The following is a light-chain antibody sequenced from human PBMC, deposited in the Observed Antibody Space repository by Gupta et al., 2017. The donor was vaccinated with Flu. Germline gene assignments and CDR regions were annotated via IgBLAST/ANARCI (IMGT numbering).Light chain of an antibody. CDR3: RQDDSYPWT. V-gene: IGKV1-17*01. Sequence: DIQLTQSPSSLSASVGDRVTITCRASQDIRNDLGWYQQKPGKAPKRLIYAASNLQSGVSSRFSGSGSGTEFTLTVDSLQPEDLATYYCRQDDSYPWTFGQGTKVDIK. CDR1: QDIRND. J-gene: IGKJ1*01. CDR2: AAS.